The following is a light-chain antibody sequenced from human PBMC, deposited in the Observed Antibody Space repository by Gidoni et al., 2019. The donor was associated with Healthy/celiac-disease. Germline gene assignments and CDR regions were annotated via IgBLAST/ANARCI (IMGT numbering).Light chain of an antibody. J-gene: IGKJ2*01. Sequence: DIVMTQSPLSLPVTPGEPASIYCRSSQSLLHINGYNYLDWYLQKQGQSQQLLIYLGSNRSSGVPDRCSSIGSGTDFTLKISRVEAEDVGVYYCMQALQTPYTFGQGTKLEIK. V-gene: IGKV2-28*01. CDR1: QSLLHINGYNY. CDR2: LGS. CDR3: MQALQTPYT.